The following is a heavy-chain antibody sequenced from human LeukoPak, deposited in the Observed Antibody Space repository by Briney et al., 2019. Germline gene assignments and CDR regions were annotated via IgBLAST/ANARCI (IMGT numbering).Heavy chain of an antibody. J-gene: IGHJ5*02. D-gene: IGHD3-10*01. CDR2: IYYSGST. Sequence: SETLSLTCTVSGGSISSYYWSWIRQPPGKGLEWIGYIYYSGSTNYNPSLKSRVTMSVDTSKNQFSLKLSSVTAADTAVYYCAREYGSGSYSWFDPRGQGTLVTVSS. CDR1: GGSISSYY. CDR3: AREYGSGSYSWFDP. V-gene: IGHV4-59*12.